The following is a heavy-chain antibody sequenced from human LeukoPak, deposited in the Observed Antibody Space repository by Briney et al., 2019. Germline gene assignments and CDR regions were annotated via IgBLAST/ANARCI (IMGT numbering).Heavy chain of an antibody. Sequence: SETLSLTCTVSGGSISSDTYYWAWLRQPPGKGLEWIATIHYRGSTYYNPSLQSRVTISVDTSKNQFSLKLTSVTAADTAMYYCARHPYGNNRVHRFDPWGQGTLVTVSS. CDR3: ARHPYGNNRVHRFDP. J-gene: IGHJ5*02. CDR1: GGSISSDTYY. CDR2: IHYRGST. D-gene: IGHD5-24*01. V-gene: IGHV4-39*01.